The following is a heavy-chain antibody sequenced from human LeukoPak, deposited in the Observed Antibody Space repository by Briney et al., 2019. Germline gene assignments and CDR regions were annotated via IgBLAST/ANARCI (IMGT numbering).Heavy chain of an antibody. CDR1: GGTFSSYA. V-gene: IGHV1-69*05. D-gene: IGHD3-3*01. Sequence: SVKVSCKASGGTFSSYAISWVRQAPGQGLEWMGGIIPIFGTANYAQKFQGRVTITTDESTSTAYMELSSLRSEDTAVYYCACKPTIFGVVTDHDAFDIWGQGIMVTVSS. CDR2: IIPIFGTA. J-gene: IGHJ3*02. CDR3: ACKPTIFGVVTDHDAFDI.